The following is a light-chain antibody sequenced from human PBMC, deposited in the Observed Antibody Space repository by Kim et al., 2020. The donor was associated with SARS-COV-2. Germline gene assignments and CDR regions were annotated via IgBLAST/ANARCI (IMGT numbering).Light chain of an antibody. V-gene: IGKV1-17*03. CDR2: DVS. CDR1: QGISRF. CDR3: LKHKTFPYT. J-gene: IGKJ2*01. Sequence: DIQMTQSPSAMSASLGDRVTITCRASQGISRFLAWFQQKAGKVPKRLIYDVSTLQSGVPSRFSGSGSGTEFTLTITSLQPEDFATYFCLKHKTFPYTFGQGTKLEI.